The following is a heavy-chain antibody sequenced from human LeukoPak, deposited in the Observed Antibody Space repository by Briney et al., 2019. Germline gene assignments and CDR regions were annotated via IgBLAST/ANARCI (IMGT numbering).Heavy chain of an antibody. V-gene: IGHV3-53*01. CDR3: ARYRIVGATFSWFDP. D-gene: IGHD1-26*01. J-gene: IGHJ5*02. CDR1: GFTVSSNY. Sequence: GGSLRLSCAASGFTVSSNYMSWVRQAPGKGLEWVSIIYNGGTTNYADSVKGRFTISRDNSKNTLHLQMNSLRVEDTAVYYCARYRIVGATFSWFDPWGQGTLVTVSS. CDR2: IYNGGTT.